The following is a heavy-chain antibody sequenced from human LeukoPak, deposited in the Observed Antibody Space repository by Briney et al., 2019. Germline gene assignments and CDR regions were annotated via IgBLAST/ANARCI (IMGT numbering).Heavy chain of an antibody. CDR3: AKDQHSSGWYVADY. CDR2: ISGSGDNT. V-gene: IGHV3-23*01. J-gene: IGHJ4*02. CDR1: GFIFSNYA. D-gene: IGHD6-19*01. Sequence: GGSLRLSCAASGFIFSNYAMNWVRQAPGKGLEWVSVISGSGDNTYYADSVKGRFTISRDNSKNTLSLEMNSLRAEDTAVYYCAKDQHSSGWYVADYWGQGTLVTVSS.